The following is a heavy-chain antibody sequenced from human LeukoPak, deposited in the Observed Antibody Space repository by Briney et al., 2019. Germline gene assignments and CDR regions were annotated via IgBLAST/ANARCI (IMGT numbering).Heavy chain of an antibody. D-gene: IGHD2-8*01. CDR3: ASSNRYCTNGVCYRN. CDR2: ISSSSSYI. J-gene: IGHJ4*02. Sequence: GGSLRLSCAASGFTFSSYSMNWVRQAPGKGLEWVSSISSSSSYIYYADSVKGRFTISRDNAKNSLYLQMNGLRAEDTAVYYCASSNRYCTNGVCYRNWGQGTLVTVSS. CDR1: GFTFSSYS. V-gene: IGHV3-21*01.